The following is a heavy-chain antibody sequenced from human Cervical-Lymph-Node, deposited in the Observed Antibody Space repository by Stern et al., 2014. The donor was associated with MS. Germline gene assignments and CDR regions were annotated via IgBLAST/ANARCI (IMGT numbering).Heavy chain of an antibody. D-gene: IGHD1-14*01. CDR2: ISGSGNT. CDR1: GGSFSTYY. J-gene: IGHJ4*02. V-gene: IGHV4-59*01. CDR3: ARATGAATAVLY. Sequence: MQLVESGPGLVKPSETLSLTCTISGGSFSTYYWTWIRRPPGKGLAWIGYISGSGNTNYNPSLKSRLTMSLDASTNQISLNLTSVTAADTAIYYCARATGAATAVLYWGQGALVTISS.